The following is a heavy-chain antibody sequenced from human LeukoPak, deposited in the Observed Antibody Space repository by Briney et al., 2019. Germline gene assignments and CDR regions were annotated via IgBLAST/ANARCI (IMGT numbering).Heavy chain of an antibody. V-gene: IGHV3-74*01. J-gene: IGHJ5*01. CDR1: GLTFSSYW. Sequence: PGGSLRLSCAASGLTFSSYWMHWVRQAPGKGLVWVSRINTGGSSTSYADSVKGRFTISRDNSKNTVYLQMNSLRAEDTAVYYCARGGGTYFLNWFDSWGQGTLVTVSS. D-gene: IGHD1-26*01. CDR2: INTGGSST. CDR3: ARGGGTYFLNWFDS.